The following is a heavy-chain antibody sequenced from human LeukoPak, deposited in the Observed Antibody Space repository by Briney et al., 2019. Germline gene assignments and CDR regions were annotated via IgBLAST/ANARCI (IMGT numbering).Heavy chain of an antibody. J-gene: IGHJ5*02. CDR2: ISSSGSTI. D-gene: IGHD6-13*01. CDR1: GFTFSSYE. CDR3: ARQYSSSARFDP. V-gene: IGHV3-48*03. Sequence: PGGSLRLSCAASGFTFSSYEMNWVRQAPGKGLEWVSYISSSGSTIYYADSVRGRFTISRDNAKNSLYLQMNSLRAEDTAVYYCARQYSSSARFDPWGQGTLVTVSS.